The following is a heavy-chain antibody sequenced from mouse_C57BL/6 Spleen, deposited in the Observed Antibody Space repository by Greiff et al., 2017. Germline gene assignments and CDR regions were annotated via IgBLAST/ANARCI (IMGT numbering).Heavy chain of an antibody. Sequence: VQLQQPGAELVRPGSSVKLSCKASGYTFTSYWMHWVKQRPIQGLEWIGNIDPSDSEAHYNQKFKDKATLTVDKSSSTAYMQLSSLTSEDAAVYYCARSGNGYEFAYWGQGTLVTVSA. J-gene: IGHJ3*01. CDR1: GYTFTSYW. D-gene: IGHD2-2*01. CDR3: ARSGNGYEFAY. CDR2: IDPSDSEA. V-gene: IGHV1-52*01.